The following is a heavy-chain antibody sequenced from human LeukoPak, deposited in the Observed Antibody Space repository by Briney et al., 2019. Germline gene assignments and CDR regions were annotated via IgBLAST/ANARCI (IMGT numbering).Heavy chain of an antibody. CDR2: TSNDGSNK. CDR3: AKGRRKTGNYRPDYYGMDV. D-gene: IGHD4-11*01. V-gene: IGHV3-30*18. CDR1: GFTFSSYG. Sequence: PGGSLRLSCAASGFTFSSYGMHWVRQGPGKGLEWVAVTSNDGSNKEYADSVKGRFTVSRDNSKNTLYLQVNFVRSEDTAVYYCAKGRRKTGNYRPDYYGMDVWGQGTTVTVSS. J-gene: IGHJ6*02.